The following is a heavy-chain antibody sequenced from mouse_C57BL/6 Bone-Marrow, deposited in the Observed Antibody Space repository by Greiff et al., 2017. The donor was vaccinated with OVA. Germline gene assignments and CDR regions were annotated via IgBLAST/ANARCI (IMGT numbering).Heavy chain of an antibody. CDR3: AREIYDGYYVDY. Sequence: EVKLVESGGGLVKPGGSLKLSCAASGFTFSSYAMSWVRQTPEKRLEWVATISDGGSYTYYPDNVKGRFTIYRDNAKNNLYLQMSHLKSEDTAMYYCAREIYDGYYVDYWGQGTTLTVSS. CDR1: GFTFSSYA. CDR2: ISDGGSYT. J-gene: IGHJ2*01. D-gene: IGHD2-3*01. V-gene: IGHV5-4*01.